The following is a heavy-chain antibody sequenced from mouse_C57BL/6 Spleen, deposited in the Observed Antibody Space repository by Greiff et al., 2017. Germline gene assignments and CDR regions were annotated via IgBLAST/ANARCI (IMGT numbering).Heavy chain of an antibody. CDR1: GFTFSSYG. Sequence: VQLKESGGDLVKPGGSLKLSCAASGFTFSSYGMSWVRQTPDKRLEWVATISSGGSYTYYPDSVKGRFTISRDNAKNTLYLQMSSLKSEDTAMYYCARQGYYGSSCFDYWGKGTTLTVSS. V-gene: IGHV5-6*01. D-gene: IGHD1-1*01. CDR2: ISSGGSYT. J-gene: IGHJ2*01. CDR3: ARQGYYGSSCFDY.